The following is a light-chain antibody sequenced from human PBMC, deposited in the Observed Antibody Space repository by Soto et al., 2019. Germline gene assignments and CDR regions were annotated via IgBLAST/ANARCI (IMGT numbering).Light chain of an antibody. CDR1: QSVTNSF. Sequence: EIVLAQSPGTLSLSPGEIATLSCSASQSVTNSFLAWYQQKPGQAPRLLIYGASTRAAGIPDRFSGSGSGTDFTLTITRLEPEDSAVYFCQQYTGPPTTFGQGTRLEIK. J-gene: IGKJ5*01. CDR3: QQYTGPPTT. CDR2: GAS. V-gene: IGKV3-20*01.